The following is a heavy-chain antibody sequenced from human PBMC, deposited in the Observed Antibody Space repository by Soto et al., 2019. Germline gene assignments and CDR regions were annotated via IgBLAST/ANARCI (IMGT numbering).Heavy chain of an antibody. D-gene: IGHD3-3*01. CDR2: ISYDGSNK. Sequence: GGSLRLSCAASGSTFSSYAMHWVRQAPGKGLEWVAVISYDGSNKYYADSVKGRFTISRDNSKNTLYLQMNSLRAEDTAVYYCARVHDFWSGYYTYYYYGMDVWGQGTTVTVSS. V-gene: IGHV3-30-3*01. CDR1: GSTFSSYA. CDR3: ARVHDFWSGYYTYYYYGMDV. J-gene: IGHJ6*02.